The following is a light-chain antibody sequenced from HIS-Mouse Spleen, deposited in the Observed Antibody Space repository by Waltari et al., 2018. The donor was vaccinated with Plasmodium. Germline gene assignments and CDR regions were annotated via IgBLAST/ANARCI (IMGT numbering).Light chain of an antibody. CDR3: SSYAGSNNLV. V-gene: IGLV3-21*03. CDR2: DDS. Sequence: SYVLTQPPSVSVAPGKTARITRGGNNIGSKSVHWYQQKPGQAPVLVVYDDSDRPSGIPERFSGSKSGNTASLTVSGLQAEDEADYYCSSYAGSNNLVFGGGTKLTVL. CDR1: NIGSKS. J-gene: IGLJ2*01.